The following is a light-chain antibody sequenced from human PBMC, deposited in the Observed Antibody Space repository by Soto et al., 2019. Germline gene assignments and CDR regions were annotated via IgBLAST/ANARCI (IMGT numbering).Light chain of an antibody. J-gene: IGKJ4*01. CDR3: QHYLSWPLA. CDR2: DAY. V-gene: IGKV3-15*01. CDR1: QGVGST. Sequence: ELVLTQSPATLSWSPGESATLSCRASQGVGSTLAWYQQKPGRAPRLLIYDAYIRATDIPARFSGAGSGTNFTLSIRTLQSYDFAVDYCQHYLSWPLAFGGGTRV.